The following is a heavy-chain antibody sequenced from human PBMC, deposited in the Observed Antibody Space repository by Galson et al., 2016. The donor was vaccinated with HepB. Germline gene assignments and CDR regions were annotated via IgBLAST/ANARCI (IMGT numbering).Heavy chain of an antibody. Sequence: SLRLSCAASGFTFSTYRMSWVRQAPGKGLEWVSSISVGSDYIYYADSLKGRLTISRDNAKNSLYLQMNSLRAEDTAVYYCARGQSSTRDCSGGSCYFPSDFWGQGTLVIVSS. CDR2: ISVGSDYI. V-gene: IGHV3-21*01. CDR1: GFTFSTYR. D-gene: IGHD2-15*01. CDR3: ARGQSSTRDCSGGSCYFPSDF. J-gene: IGHJ4*02.